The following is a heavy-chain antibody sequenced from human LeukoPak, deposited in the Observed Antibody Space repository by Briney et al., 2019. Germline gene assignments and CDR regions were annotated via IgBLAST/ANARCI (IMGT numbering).Heavy chain of an antibody. V-gene: IGHV3-23*01. D-gene: IGHD3-22*01. CDR1: GFTFSSYA. CDR3: ARDEFYYYDSSGYPVDY. J-gene: IGHJ4*02. CDR2: ISGSGGST. Sequence: GGSLRLSCAAYGFTFSSYAISSVRQAGGKGLEWVSAISGSGGSTYYADSVKGRFTISRDNSKNTLNLQMNSLRAEDTAVYYCARDEFYYYDSSGYPVDYWGQGTLVTVSS.